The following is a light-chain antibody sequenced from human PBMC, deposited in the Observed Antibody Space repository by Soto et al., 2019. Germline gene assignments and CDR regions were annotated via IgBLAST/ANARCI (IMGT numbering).Light chain of an antibody. V-gene: IGKV3-15*01. CDR1: QSVATN. Sequence: EIVMTQSPATLSVSPGERATLSCRASQSVATNLAWYQQKPGQPPRVLIYGASTRATGIPARFSGSGAGTECTLTISSLQSVDFAVYSCQQYNNWSWTFGQGTKVDIK. J-gene: IGKJ1*01. CDR2: GAS. CDR3: QQYNNWSWT.